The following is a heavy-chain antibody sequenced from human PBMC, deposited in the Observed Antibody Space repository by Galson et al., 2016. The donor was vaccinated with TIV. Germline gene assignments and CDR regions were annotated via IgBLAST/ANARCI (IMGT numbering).Heavy chain of an antibody. CDR3: STPPYCGGDCWHYYYEAVDV. J-gene: IGHJ6*02. CDR1: GFTISNAW. CDR2: IKSNTDGGTT. Sequence: SLRLSCAGSGFTISNAWMSWVRQAPGKGLEWVGRIKSNTDGGTTDYAAPVKGRFFISRDDSTNTLSLEMNGLKTEDAGVYYCSTPPYCGGDCWHYYYEAVDVWGQGTTVTVS. V-gene: IGHV3-15*01. D-gene: IGHD2-21*02.